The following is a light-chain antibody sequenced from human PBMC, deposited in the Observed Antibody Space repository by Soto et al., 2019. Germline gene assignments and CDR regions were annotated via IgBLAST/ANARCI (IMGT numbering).Light chain of an antibody. CDR1: QSINTK. V-gene: IGKV3-15*01. J-gene: IGKJ4*01. CDR3: QQYNNRPLT. CDR2: SAS. Sequence: ETVMTQSPATLSVSPGERATLSCRASQSINTKLTWYQQKPGQAPRLLIYSASTRATGIPDRFSGSGSGTDFTLTISSLQSEDFAVYYCQQYNNRPLTFGGGTKVEIK.